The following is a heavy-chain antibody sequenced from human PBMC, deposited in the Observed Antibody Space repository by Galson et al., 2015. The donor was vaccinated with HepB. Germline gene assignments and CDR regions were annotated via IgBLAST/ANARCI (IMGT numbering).Heavy chain of an antibody. D-gene: IGHD3-10*01. CDR3: ARDLYASGSHDY. CDR1: GFTFSSYS. V-gene: IGHV3-7*03. Sequence: SLRLSCAASGFTFSSYSMNWVRQAPGKGLEWVANINQDGSARNYVASVQGRFTISRDNAENSLYLQMNSLRAEDTAAYYCARDLYASGSHDYWGQGTLVTVSS. CDR2: INQDGSAR. J-gene: IGHJ4*02.